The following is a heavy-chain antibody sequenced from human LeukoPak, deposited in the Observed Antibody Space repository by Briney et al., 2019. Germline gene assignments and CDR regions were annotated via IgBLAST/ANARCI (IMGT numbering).Heavy chain of an antibody. D-gene: IGHD3-10*01. CDR2: IWPGDSDT. V-gene: IGHV5-51*01. CDR3: ARRGGYGSGSYYGFDI. Sequence: GESLKISCKGSGYSFTSHWIGWVRPMPGKGLEWMGIIWPGDSDTKHSPFFQGQVTFSADKSISTAWLQWSSLRASDTAMYYCARRGGYGSGSYYGFDIWGQGTMVTVSS. J-gene: IGHJ3*02. CDR1: GYSFTSHW.